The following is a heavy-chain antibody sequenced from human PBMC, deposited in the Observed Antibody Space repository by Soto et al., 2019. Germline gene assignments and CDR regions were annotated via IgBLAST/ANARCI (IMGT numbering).Heavy chain of an antibody. D-gene: IGHD1-1*01. Sequence: QVQLVQSGAEVKKPGASVKVSCKASGYTFTSYDINWVRQATGQGLEWMGWMNPNSGNTGYAQKFQGRVTMTRNNXXXXXXXXXXXXXXXXXXXXYCARERSGYFDYWGQGTLVTVSS. V-gene: IGHV1-8*01. CDR1: GYTFTSYD. CDR2: MNPNSGNT. J-gene: IGHJ4*02. CDR3: ARERSGYFDY.